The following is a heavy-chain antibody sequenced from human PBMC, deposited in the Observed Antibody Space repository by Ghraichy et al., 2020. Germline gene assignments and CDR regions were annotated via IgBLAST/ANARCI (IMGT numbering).Heavy chain of an antibody. CDR3: ARAPGYSSGWPFDY. CDR2: ISPYNGNT. Sequence: ASVKVSCKASGYTFTSYGISWVRQAPGQGLEWMGRISPYNGNTNYAQKLLGRVTITTDTSTSTAYMELRSLRSDDTAVYYCARAPGYSSGWPFDYWGQGTLVTVSS. CDR1: GYTFTSYG. V-gene: IGHV1-18*01. J-gene: IGHJ4*02. D-gene: IGHD6-19*01.